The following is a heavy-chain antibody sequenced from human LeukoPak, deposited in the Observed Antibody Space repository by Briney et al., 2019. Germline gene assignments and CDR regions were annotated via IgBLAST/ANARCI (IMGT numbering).Heavy chain of an antibody. V-gene: IGHV1-46*01. J-gene: IGHJ4*02. D-gene: IGHD3-22*01. Sequence: ASVKVSCKASGYTFTSYYMHWVRHAPGQGLEWMGIINPSGGSTSYAQKFQGRVTMTRDTSASTVYMELSSLRSEDTAVYYCARVTYYYDSSGYHNYYDYWGQGTLVTVSS. CDR2: INPSGGST. CDR1: GYTFTSYY. CDR3: ARVTYYYDSSGYHNYYDY.